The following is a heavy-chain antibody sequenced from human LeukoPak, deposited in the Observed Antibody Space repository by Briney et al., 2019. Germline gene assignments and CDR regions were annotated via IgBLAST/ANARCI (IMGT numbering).Heavy chain of an antibody. D-gene: IGHD3-16*02. CDR3: ARAASFLRGNSYDYVWGSYRLMSLYYFDY. CDR1: GGSISSYY. Sequence: SETLSLTCTVSGGSISSYYWSWIRQHPGKGLEWIGYIYYSGSTYYNPSLKSRVTISVDTSKNQFSLKLSSVTAADTAVYCCARAASFLRGNSYDYVWGSYRLMSLYYFDYWGQGTLVTVSS. CDR2: IYYSGST. V-gene: IGHV4-59*06. J-gene: IGHJ4*02.